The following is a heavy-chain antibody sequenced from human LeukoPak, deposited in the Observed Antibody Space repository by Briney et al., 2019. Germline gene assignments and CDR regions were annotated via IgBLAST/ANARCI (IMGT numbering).Heavy chain of an antibody. Sequence: KPSETLSLTCTVSGGSISSYYWRWIRQPPGKGLEWIGYISYSGSTNYNPSLKSRVTISVDTSKNQFSLELSSVTAADTAVYYCARYVWGSYPTFEDYWGQGTLVTVSS. J-gene: IGHJ4*02. CDR3: ARYVWGSYPTFEDY. D-gene: IGHD3-16*02. CDR2: ISYSGST. V-gene: IGHV4-59*01. CDR1: GGSISSYY.